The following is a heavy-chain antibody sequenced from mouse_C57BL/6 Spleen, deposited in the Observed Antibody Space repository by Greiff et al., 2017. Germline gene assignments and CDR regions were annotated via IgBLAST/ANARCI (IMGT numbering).Heavy chain of an antibody. D-gene: IGHD2-5*01. J-gene: IGHJ4*01. Sequence: EVQLVESGPELVKPGASVKIPCKASGYTFTDYNMDWVKQSHGKSLEWIGDINPNNGGTIYNQKFKGKATLTVDKSSSTAYMELRSLTSEDTAVYYCARSGYSNYDYAMDYWGQGTSVTVSS. CDR1: GYTFTDYN. CDR2: INPNNGGT. CDR3: ARSGYSNYDYAMDY. V-gene: IGHV1-18*01.